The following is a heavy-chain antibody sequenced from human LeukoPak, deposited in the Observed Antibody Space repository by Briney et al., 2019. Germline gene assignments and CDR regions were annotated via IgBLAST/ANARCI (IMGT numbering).Heavy chain of an antibody. J-gene: IGHJ4*02. CDR3: ARVSYYDSSGSPDY. V-gene: IGHV4-31*03. CDR2: IYYSGST. CDR1: GGSISGGGYY. Sequence: SQTLSLTCTVSGGSISGGGYYWSWIRQHPGKGLEWIGYIYYSGSTYYNPSLKSRVTISVDTSKNQFSLKLSSVTAADTAVYYCARVSYYDSSGSPDYWGQGTLVTVSS. D-gene: IGHD3-22*01.